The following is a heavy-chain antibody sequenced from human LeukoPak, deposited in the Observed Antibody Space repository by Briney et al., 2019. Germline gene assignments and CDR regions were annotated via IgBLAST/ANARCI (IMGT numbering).Heavy chain of an antibody. CDR1: GYAFTAYY. CDR2: INPNSGGT. D-gene: IGHD3-9*01. V-gene: IGHV1-2*02. CDR3: ARRGVFEDDILTGPFDF. Sequence: ASVKVSCKASGYAFTAYYMHWVRQAPGQGLELMGWINPNSGGTNYAQKFQGRVTMTRDTSISTSYMELSSLRSDDTAVYYCARRGVFEDDILTGPFDFWGQGTLVTVSS. J-gene: IGHJ4*02.